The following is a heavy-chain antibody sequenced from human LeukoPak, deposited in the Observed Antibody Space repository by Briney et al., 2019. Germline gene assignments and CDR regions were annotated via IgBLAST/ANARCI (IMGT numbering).Heavy chain of an antibody. Sequence: PSETLSLTCAVYGGSFSGYYWSWIRQPPGKGLGWIGEINHSGSTNYNPSLKSRVTISVDTSKNQFSLKLSSETAADTAVYYCARGLIGDYWGQGTLVTVSS. CDR2: INHSGST. CDR3: ARGLIGDY. J-gene: IGHJ4*02. V-gene: IGHV4-34*01. CDR1: GGSFSGYY. D-gene: IGHD3-10*01.